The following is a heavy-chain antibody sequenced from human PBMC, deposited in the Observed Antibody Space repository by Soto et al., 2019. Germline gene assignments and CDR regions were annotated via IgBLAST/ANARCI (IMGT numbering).Heavy chain of an antibody. J-gene: IGHJ5*01. CDR3: TTHEEGAPWAGGFDS. CDR2: IRPGGDST. V-gene: IGHV3-23*01. CDR1: GFRFRTRS. D-gene: IGHD1-26*01. Sequence: PXGSLRLTCAASGFRFRTRSMSWVRQAPGKGLDWVASIRPGGDSTYYADSVKGRFAVSRDNSNVTLYLQMDSLRVEDTAIYYCTTHEEGAPWAGGFDSWGQGTLVTVSS.